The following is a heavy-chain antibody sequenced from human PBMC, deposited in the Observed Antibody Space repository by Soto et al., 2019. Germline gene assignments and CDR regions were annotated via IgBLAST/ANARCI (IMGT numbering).Heavy chain of an antibody. J-gene: IGHJ6*02. CDR3: ARNRNPSSKTHGMDV. V-gene: IGHV3-21*01. CDR2: ISSDSYYI. CDR1: GLSFSTHS. Sequence: EVQLVESGGGLVEPGGSLRLSCAPSGLSFSTHSMNWVRQAPGEGLEWVASISSDSYYIYYADSVKGRFTISRDNAKSSLYLQMNSLRGDDTAIYYCARNRNPSSKTHGMDVWGQGTTVTVSS.